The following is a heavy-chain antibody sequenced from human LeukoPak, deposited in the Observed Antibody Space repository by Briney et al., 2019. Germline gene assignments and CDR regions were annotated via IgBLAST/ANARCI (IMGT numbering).Heavy chain of an antibody. D-gene: IGHD5-18*01. CDR1: GFTFDDYG. Sequence: GGSLRLSCAASGFTFDDYGMSWVRQAPGKGLEWVSYISSSGTTIYYADSLKGRFTISRDNAKNSVYLQMISLRVEDTAVYYCARADTAMVIWGQGTLVTVSS. J-gene: IGHJ4*02. CDR2: ISSSGTTI. CDR3: ARADTAMVI. V-gene: IGHV3-11*01.